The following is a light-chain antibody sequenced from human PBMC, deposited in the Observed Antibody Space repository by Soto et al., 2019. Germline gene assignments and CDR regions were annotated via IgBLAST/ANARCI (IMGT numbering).Light chain of an antibody. Sequence: QSVLTQPPSVSGAPGQRVTIPCTGTSSNIGAGFDVHWYQHLPGTAPKLLIYGNNYRPSGVPDRFSGSKSGTSASLAITGLQAEDEADYSCQSFDTSLGRSVFGGGTKLTVL. CDR1: SSNIGAGFD. J-gene: IGLJ2*01. CDR3: QSFDTSLGRSV. V-gene: IGLV1-40*01. CDR2: GNN.